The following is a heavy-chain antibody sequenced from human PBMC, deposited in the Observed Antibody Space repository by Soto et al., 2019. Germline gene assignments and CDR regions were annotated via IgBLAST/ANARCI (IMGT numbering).Heavy chain of an antibody. CDR2: IYWDDDK. CDR1: GFSLSTSGVG. Sequence: QITLKESGPTLVKPTQTLTLTCTFSGFSLSTSGVGVGWIRQPPGKALEWLALIYWDDDKRYSPSLKSRLTNXKXTXKNQVVLTMTNMDPVATATYYCAHPNTEQQQYYFDYWGQGTLVTVSS. D-gene: IGHD6-13*01. V-gene: IGHV2-5*02. J-gene: IGHJ4*02. CDR3: AHPNTEQQQYYFDY.